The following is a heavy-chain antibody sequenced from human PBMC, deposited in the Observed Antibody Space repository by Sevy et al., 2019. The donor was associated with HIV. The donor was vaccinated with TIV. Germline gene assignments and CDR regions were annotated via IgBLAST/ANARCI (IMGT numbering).Heavy chain of an antibody. D-gene: IGHD3-3*01. J-gene: IGHJ4*02. CDR2: ISRSSSYI. Sequence: GGSLRLSCAASGFNFSNYSMNWVRQAPGKGLEWVSSISRSSSYIYYADSVKGRFTISRDNAKNSLYLQMNSLRGEDTAVYYCARVAGYDFWNGYAYWGQGTLVTVSS. CDR1: GFNFSNYS. V-gene: IGHV3-21*01. CDR3: ARVAGYDFWNGYAY.